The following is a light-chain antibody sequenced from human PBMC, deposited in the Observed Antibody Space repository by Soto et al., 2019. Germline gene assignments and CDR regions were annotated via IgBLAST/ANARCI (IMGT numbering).Light chain of an antibody. CDR3: SSYSSSSTHVV. Sequence: QSALTQPASVSGSPGRWVTISCTGSSSDVGDFNFVSWYQHLPGRAPKLIIYDVTNRPSGISYRFSASKSGRTASLTISGLQAEDEADYYCSSYSSSSTHVVFGGGTNLTLL. J-gene: IGLJ2*01. CDR1: SSDVGDFNF. V-gene: IGLV2-14*03. CDR2: DVT.